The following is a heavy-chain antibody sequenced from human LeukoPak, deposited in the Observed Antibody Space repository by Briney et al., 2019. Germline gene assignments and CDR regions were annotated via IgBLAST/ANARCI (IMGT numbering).Heavy chain of an antibody. D-gene: IGHD6-19*01. CDR3: ANEGHSSGCPSRFDP. CDR1: GFTFSSYA. J-gene: IGHJ5*02. Sequence: PGGSLRLSCAASGFTFSSYAMSWVRQAPGKGLEWVSAISGSGGSTYYADSVEGRFTISRDNSKNTLYLQMNSLRAEDTAVYYCANEGHSSGCPSRFDPWGQGTLVTVSS. CDR2: ISGSGGST. V-gene: IGHV3-23*01.